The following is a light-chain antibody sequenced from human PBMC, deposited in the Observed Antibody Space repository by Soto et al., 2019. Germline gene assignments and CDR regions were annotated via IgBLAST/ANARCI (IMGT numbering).Light chain of an antibody. J-gene: IGKJ1*01. CDR2: DAS. V-gene: IGKV1-5*01. Sequence: DIQMTQSPSTLSASVGDRVTITCRASQSISSWLAWYQQKPGKAPKLLIYDASSLESGVPSRFSGSGSGTEFTPTISSLQPDDFATYYCQQYNSHSPRTFGQGTKV. CDR3: QQYNSHSPRT. CDR1: QSISSW.